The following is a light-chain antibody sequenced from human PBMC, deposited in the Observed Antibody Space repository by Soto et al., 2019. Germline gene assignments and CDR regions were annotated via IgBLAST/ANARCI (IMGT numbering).Light chain of an antibody. CDR1: RRDVGGYNY. Sequence: QSALTQPACVSGSPGQSITISCTGTRRDVGGYNYVSWYQQYPGKSPKLLIYDVTHWPSGVSNRFSGSKSGNTASLTISGLQAEDESDYYCGSYSSTDTPFVFGTGTKLTVL. J-gene: IGLJ1*01. CDR3: GSYSSTDTPFV. V-gene: IGLV2-14*03. CDR2: DVT.